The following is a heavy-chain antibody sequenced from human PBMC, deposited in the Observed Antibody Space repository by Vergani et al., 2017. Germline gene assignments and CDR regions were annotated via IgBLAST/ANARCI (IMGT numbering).Heavy chain of an antibody. CDR3: AKDLFPGIAAASNYYYGMDV. D-gene: IGHD6-13*01. Sequence: QVQLVESGGGVVQPGRSLRLSCAASGFTFSSYGMHWVRQAPGKGLEWVAVIWYDGSNKYYADSVKGRFTISRDNSKNTLYLQMNSLRAEDTALYYCAKDLFPGIAAASNYYYGMDVWGQGTTVTVSS. V-gene: IGHV3-33*06. CDR1: GFTFSSYG. J-gene: IGHJ6*02. CDR2: IWYDGSNK.